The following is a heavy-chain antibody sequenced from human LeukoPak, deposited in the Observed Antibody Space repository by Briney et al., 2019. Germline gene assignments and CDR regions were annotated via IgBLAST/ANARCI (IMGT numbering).Heavy chain of an antibody. Sequence: GGSLRLSCAAPGFTFDDHGMSWVRQAPGTGLEWVSGIKWDGGSTGYEDTVKGRFTISRDNAKNSLYLQMNSLRAEDTALYYCARNVGSGYYYYFDYWGQGTLVTVSS. V-gene: IGHV3-20*04. J-gene: IGHJ4*02. CDR1: GFTFDDHG. D-gene: IGHD3-22*01. CDR3: ARNVGSGYYYYFDY. CDR2: IKWDGGST.